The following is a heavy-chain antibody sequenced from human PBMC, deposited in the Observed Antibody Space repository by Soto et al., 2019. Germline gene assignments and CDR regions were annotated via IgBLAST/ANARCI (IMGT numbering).Heavy chain of an antibody. Sequence: QVQLVQSGAEVKKPGSSVKVSCKASGGTFSSYAISWVRQAPGQGLEWMGGIIPIFGTANYAQKFQGRVTITADESTSTAYLELSSLRSEDTAVYYCASRPSNYALYYYAGMDVWGQGTTVTVSS. CDR2: IIPIFGTA. CDR3: ASRPSNYALYYYAGMDV. V-gene: IGHV1-69*01. J-gene: IGHJ6*02. D-gene: IGHD4-4*01. CDR1: GGTFSSYA.